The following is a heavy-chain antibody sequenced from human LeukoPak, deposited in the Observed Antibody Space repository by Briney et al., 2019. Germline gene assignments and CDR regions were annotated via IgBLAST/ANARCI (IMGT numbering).Heavy chain of an antibody. CDR2: ISNSGTT. CDR3: ARVVRGAVTSNCFDP. D-gene: IGHD4-17*01. J-gene: IGHJ5*02. CDR1: GGSINDYY. V-gene: IGHV4-59*01. Sequence: SETLSLTCTVSGGSINDYYWTWIRQAPGKGLEWLGYISNSGTTDYNPSLKSRVTMSVDTSKNEFSLKVTSVTAADTVMYYCARVVRGAVTSNCFDPWGQGTLVTVSS.